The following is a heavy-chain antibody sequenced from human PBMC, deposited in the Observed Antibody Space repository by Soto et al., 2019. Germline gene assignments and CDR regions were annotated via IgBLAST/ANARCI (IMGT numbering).Heavy chain of an antibody. V-gene: IGHV4-61*08. D-gene: IGHD6-19*01. CDR1: GGFISSGGYY. CDR3: ARVPQHIAVTGEARFDP. Sequence: PSETLSLTCTVSGGFISSGGYYWSWIRQHPGKGLEWIGYIYYTGSTNYNPSLKSRVTISVDMSKDQFSLNLSSMTAADTAVYYCARVPQHIAVTGEARFDPSGQGTLVTVSS. J-gene: IGHJ5*02. CDR2: IYYTGST.